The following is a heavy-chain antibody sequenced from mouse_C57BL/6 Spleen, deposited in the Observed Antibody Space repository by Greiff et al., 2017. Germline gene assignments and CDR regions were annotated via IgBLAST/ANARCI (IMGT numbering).Heavy chain of an antibody. J-gene: IGHJ2*01. CDR1: GYSFTSYL. Sequence: QVQLQQSGAELAKPGASVKLSCKASGYSFTSYLMNLVKQRPGQGLEWIGYINPSSGYTKYNQKFKDKATLTADKSSSTAYMQLSSLTYEDAAVYDCARKGSSRDYFAYWGQGTTLTVSS. CDR3: ARKGSSRDYFAY. V-gene: IGHV1-7*01. D-gene: IGHD1-1*01. CDR2: INPSSGYT.